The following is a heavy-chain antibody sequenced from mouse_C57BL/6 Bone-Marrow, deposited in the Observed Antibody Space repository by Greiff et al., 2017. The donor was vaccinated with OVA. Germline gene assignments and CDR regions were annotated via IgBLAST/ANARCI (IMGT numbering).Heavy chain of an antibody. J-gene: IGHJ1*03. CDR3: ARSPSTTVVATRYFDV. CDR1: GYSITSDY. Sequence: EVQLQESGPGLAKPSQTLSLTCSVTGYSITSDYWNWIRKFPGNKLEYMGYISYSGSTYYNPSLKSRISITRDTSKNQYYLQLNSVTTEDTATYYCARSPSTTVVATRYFDVWGTGTTVTVSS. CDR2: ISYSGST. D-gene: IGHD1-1*01. V-gene: IGHV3-8*01.